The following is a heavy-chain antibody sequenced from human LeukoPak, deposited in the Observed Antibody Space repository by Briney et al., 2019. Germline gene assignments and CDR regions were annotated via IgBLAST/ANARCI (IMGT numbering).Heavy chain of an antibody. CDR3: ARGQVPAARGYNWFDP. CDR2: INARGDT. V-gene: IGHV4-34*01. CDR1: GWSFNDHY. Sequence: SETLSLTCAVYGWSFNDHYWNWIRQPPGKGLEWIGEINARGDTNFNPSLKSRVSISVDTSKNQFSLTLRSTIAADTAVYYCARGQVPAARGYNWFDPWGQGTLVIVSS. J-gene: IGHJ5*02. D-gene: IGHD2-2*01.